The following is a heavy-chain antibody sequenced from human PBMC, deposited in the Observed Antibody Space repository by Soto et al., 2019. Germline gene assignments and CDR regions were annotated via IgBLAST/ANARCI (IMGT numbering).Heavy chain of an antibody. CDR1: GYTFTSYY. V-gene: IGHV1-46*03. CDR2: INPSGGST. D-gene: IGHD5-12*01. Sequence: QVQLVQSGAEVKKPGASVKVSCKASGYTFTSYYMHWVRQAPGQGLEWMGIINPSGGSTSYAQKCQGRFHMTRETATSTVYMEMSSLRSEDTAVYYCSSSGYGQRGAFGYWGQGTLVTVSS. CDR3: SSSGYGQRGAFGY. J-gene: IGHJ4*02.